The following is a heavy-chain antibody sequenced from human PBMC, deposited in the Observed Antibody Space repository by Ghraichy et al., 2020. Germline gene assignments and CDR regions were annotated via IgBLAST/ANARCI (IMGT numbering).Heavy chain of an antibody. CDR1: GGSFSGYY. J-gene: IGHJ5*02. Sequence: ETLSLTCAVYGGSFSGYYWSWIRQPPGKGLEWIGEINHSGSTNYNPSLKSRVTISVDTSKNQFSLKLSSVTAADTAVYYCAPRFCSSTSCYASWFDPWGQGTLVTVSS. V-gene: IGHV4-34*01. CDR3: APRFCSSTSCYASWFDP. CDR2: INHSGST. D-gene: IGHD2-2*01.